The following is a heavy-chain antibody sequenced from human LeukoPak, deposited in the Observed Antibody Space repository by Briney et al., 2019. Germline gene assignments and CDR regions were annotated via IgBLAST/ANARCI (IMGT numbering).Heavy chain of an antibody. CDR3: ARVVGATSSRVNWFDP. Sequence: SETLSLTCTVSGGSISSYYWSWIRQPPGKGLEWIGYIYTSGRTNYNPSLKSRVTISVDTSKNQFSLKLSSVTAADTAVYYCARVVGATSSRVNWFDPWGQGTLVTVSS. D-gene: IGHD1-26*01. CDR2: IYTSGRT. V-gene: IGHV4-4*09. CDR1: GGSISSYY. J-gene: IGHJ5*02.